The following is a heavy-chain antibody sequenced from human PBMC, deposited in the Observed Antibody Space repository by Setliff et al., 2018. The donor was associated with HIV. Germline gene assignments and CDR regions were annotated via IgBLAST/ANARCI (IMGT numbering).Heavy chain of an antibody. J-gene: IGHJ4*02. CDR2: IYIYNSGST. V-gene: IGHV4-59*01. D-gene: IGHD3-3*01. Sequence: KPSETLSLTCSVSGGSFSGYYWSWIRQPPGKGLEWIGYIYIYNSGSTNYNPSLTSRVTISADTSRNQFSLKLTSVTAADTAIYYCARGVNFDYWGQGTQVNRLL. CDR1: GGSFSGYY. CDR3: ARGVNFDY.